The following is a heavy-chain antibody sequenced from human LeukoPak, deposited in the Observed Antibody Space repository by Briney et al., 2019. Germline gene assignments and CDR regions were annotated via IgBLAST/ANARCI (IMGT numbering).Heavy chain of an antibody. V-gene: IGHV3-74*03. CDR1: GFALSKYR. CDR3: VRASGYLHDFDF. D-gene: IGHD3-3*01. J-gene: IGHJ4*02. CDR2: ISKDGATR. Sequence: GGSLRLSCEASGFALSKYRMHWVRQAPGKGLVWVSFISKDGATRTYVDSVRDRFTISRDNSKNILFLQMNSLKSEDTAMYYCVRASGYLHDFDFWGQGTLVTVSS.